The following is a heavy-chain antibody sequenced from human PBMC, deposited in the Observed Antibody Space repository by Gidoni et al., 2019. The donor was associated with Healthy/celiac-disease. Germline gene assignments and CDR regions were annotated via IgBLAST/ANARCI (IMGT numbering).Heavy chain of an antibody. Sequence: QVQLQESGPGLVKPSETLSLTCTVSGGSISSYYWSWIRQPPGKGLEWIGYIYYSGSTNYNPSLKSRVTISVDTSKNQFSLKLSSVTAADTAVYYCARVRFGIAASRTLYGMDVWGQGTTVTVSS. CDR3: ARVRFGIAASRTLYGMDV. V-gene: IGHV4-59*01. D-gene: IGHD6-13*01. J-gene: IGHJ6*02. CDR1: GGSISSYY. CDR2: IYYSGST.